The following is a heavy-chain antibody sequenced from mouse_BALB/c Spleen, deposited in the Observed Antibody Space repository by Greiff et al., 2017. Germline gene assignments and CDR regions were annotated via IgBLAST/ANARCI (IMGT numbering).Heavy chain of an antibody. V-gene: IGHV1-69*02. Sequence: QVQLQQPGAELVRPGASVKLSCKASGYTFTSYWINWVKQRPGQGLEWIGNIYPSDSYTNYNQKFKDKATLTVDKSSSTAYMQLSSPTSEDSAVYYCTGYSGYFDYWGQGTTLTVSS. CDR2: IYPSDSYT. CDR1: GYTFTSYW. J-gene: IGHJ2*01. CDR3: TGYSGYFDY.